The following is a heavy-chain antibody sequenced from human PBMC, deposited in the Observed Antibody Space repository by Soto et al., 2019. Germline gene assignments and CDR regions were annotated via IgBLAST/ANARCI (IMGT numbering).Heavy chain of an antibody. J-gene: IGHJ5*02. CDR2: IIPIFRTT. CDR3: ASVPT. CDR1: GGSFSGQA. V-gene: IGHV1-69*01. Sequence: QVQLVQSGAEVKKPGSSVQVSCQASGGSFSGQAVSCVRQAPGHGLEWLGGIIPIFRTTNYARKFQGRLTITADESTGTASMELTSMRSEDTSIYYCASVPTWGQGTLVAFSS.